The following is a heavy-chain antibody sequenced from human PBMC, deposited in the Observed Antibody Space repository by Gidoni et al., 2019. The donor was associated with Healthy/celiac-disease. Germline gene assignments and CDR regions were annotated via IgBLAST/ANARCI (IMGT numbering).Heavy chain of an antibody. V-gene: IGHV3-21*01. J-gene: IGHJ4*02. D-gene: IGHD7-27*01. CDR2: ISSSLSFI. Sequence: EVQLVESGGGLVKPGGSLRLSCAASEFTFRSYSMNWVRQAPGKGLEWLSCISSSLSFIDYADSGKGRLTISRDNAKNSLYLQMNSLRAEDRAVYYCARGPGGWGWGGYFHYWGQGTLVTVSS. CDR1: EFTFRSYS. CDR3: ARGPGGWGWGGYFHY.